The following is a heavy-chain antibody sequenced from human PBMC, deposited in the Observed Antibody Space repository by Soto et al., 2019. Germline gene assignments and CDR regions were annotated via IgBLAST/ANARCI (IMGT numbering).Heavy chain of an antibody. CDR1: GYSFAGYW. Sequence: GESLKISCKGSGYSFAGYWITWVRQKPGKGLEWMGRIDPSDSYTNYSPSFQGHVTISADKSISTAYLQWSSLKASDTAMYYCARWYSSSSHYYYYGMDVWGQGTTVTVSS. V-gene: IGHV5-10-1*01. CDR2: IDPSDSYT. CDR3: ARWYSSSSHYYYYGMDV. D-gene: IGHD6-6*01. J-gene: IGHJ6*02.